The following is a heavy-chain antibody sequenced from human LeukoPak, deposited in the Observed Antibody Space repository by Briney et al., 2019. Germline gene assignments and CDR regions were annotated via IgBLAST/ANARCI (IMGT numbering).Heavy chain of an antibody. J-gene: IGHJ5*02. CDR1: GFTFSDHH. D-gene: IGHD6-13*01. V-gene: IGHV3-11*01. Sequence: GGSLRLSCAAFGFTFSDHHMSWIRQAPGKGLEWVSYISSSGGTTIYYADSVKGRFTISRDNAKNSLYLQMNSLRAEDTALYYCAKDEAAAGPGWFDPWGQGTLVTVSS. CDR3: AKDEAAAGPGWFDP. CDR2: ISSSGGTTI.